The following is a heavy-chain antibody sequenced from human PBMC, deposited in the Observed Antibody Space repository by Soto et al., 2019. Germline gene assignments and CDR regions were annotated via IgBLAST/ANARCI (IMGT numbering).Heavy chain of an antibody. CDR3: ARGAAAVNY. Sequence: SETLSLTCTVSGGSISSYYWSWIRQPPGKGLEWIGYIYYSGSTNYNPSLKSRVTISVDTSKNQFSLKLSSVTAADTAVYYCARGAAAVNYWGQGTLVTVSS. J-gene: IGHJ4*02. D-gene: IGHD6-13*01. CDR2: IYYSGST. V-gene: IGHV4-59*01. CDR1: GGSISSYY.